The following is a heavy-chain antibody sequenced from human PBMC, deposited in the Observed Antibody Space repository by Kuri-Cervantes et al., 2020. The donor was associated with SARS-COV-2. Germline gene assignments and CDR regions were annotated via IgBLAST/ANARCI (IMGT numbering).Heavy chain of an antibody. CDR1: GFNFSRTD. CDR3: ARGVVTIYGFLVFLPAAGWLDP. Sequence: GGSLRLSCAASGFNFSRTDMHWVRQAPGKGLEWVAVISHDGKNKKCIASGKGRFTISRDNSQNTLYLHMKSLRSEDTAMYYCARGVVTIYGFLVFLPAAGWLDPWGQGTLVTVSS. CDR2: ISHDGKNK. J-gene: IGHJ5*02. V-gene: IGHV3-30*03. D-gene: IGHD5-24*01.